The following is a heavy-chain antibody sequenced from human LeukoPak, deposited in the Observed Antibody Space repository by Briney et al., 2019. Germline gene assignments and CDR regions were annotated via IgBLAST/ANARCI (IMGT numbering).Heavy chain of an antibody. CDR2: ISKDERTT. V-gene: IGHV3-74*03. Sequence: GGSLRLSCAASGFTFGGSWMLWVRQAPGKGLMCVARISKDERTTTYVDSVKGRFSISRDNSKNTVDLQMNSLRVEDTAVYYCAKDYVSGDGYWDFDYWGQGTLVTVSS. D-gene: IGHD5-24*01. CDR3: AKDYVSGDGYWDFDY. J-gene: IGHJ4*02. CDR1: GFTFGGSW.